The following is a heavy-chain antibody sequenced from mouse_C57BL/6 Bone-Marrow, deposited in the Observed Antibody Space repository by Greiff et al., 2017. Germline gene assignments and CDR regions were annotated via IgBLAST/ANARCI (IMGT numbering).Heavy chain of an antibody. Sequence: QVQLKQSGPELVKPGASVKISCKASGYSFTSYYIHWVKQRPGQGLEWIGWIYPGSGNTKYNEKFKGKATLTADTSSSTAYMQLSSLTSEDSAVYYCARPLIYDGYLDVWGTGTTVTVSS. CDR1: GYSFTSYY. CDR2: IYPGSGNT. CDR3: ARPLIYDGYLDV. D-gene: IGHD2-3*01. V-gene: IGHV1-66*01. J-gene: IGHJ1*03.